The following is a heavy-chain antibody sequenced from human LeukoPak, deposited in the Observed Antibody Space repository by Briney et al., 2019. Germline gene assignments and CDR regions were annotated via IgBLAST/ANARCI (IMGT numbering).Heavy chain of an antibody. CDR2: IIPIFGTA. CDR3: ARGSSGWYYFDY. Sequence: GASVKVSCKASGDTFSSYAISWVRQAPGPGLEWMGGIIPIFGTANYAQKFQGRVTITADESTSTAYMELSSLRSQDTAVYYCARGSSGWYYFDYWGQGTLVTVSS. V-gene: IGHV1-69*13. D-gene: IGHD6-19*01. CDR1: GDTFSSYA. J-gene: IGHJ4*02.